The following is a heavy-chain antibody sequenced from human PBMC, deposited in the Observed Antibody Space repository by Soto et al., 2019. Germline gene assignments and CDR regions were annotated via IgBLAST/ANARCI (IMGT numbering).Heavy chain of an antibody. J-gene: IGHJ5*02. Sequence: AAVKVSCKASGYTFTGYYMHWVRKNPGQGLEWMGWINPNSGGTNYAQKFQGSVTMTRDTSISTAYMELSRLRSDDTSVYYCARVTHPYYDVWSGYFNWFDPWGQGTLVTVAS. CDR2: INPNSGGT. CDR1: GYTFTGYY. D-gene: IGHD3-3*01. CDR3: ARVTHPYYDVWSGYFNWFDP. V-gene: IGHV1-2*02.